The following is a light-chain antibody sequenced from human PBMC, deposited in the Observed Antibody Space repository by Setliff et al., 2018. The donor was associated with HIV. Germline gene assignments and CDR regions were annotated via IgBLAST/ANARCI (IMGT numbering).Light chain of an antibody. V-gene: IGLV2-14*01. CDR3: SSYTSSSTEV. CDR2: DVS. J-gene: IGLJ1*01. CDR1: SNDVGAYNT. Sequence: LAQPASVSGSPGQSITISCTGTSNDVGAYNTVYWYQQHPGEAPKLMIYDVSTRPSGVSNRFSGSKSGNSAPLTISGLQTEDEADYYCSSYTSSSTEVFGTGTKVTVL.